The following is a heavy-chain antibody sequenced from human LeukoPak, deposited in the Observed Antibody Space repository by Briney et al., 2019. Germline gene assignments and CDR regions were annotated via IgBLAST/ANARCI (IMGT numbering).Heavy chain of an antibody. CDR1: GYSFTSYW. Sequence: GESLKISCKGSGYSFTSYWIGWVRQMPGKGLESMGIIHPGNSENTYSPSFQGQVTMSVDKSINTAYLQWSSLKASDTAMYYCARQGDGYNTLYYYYGMDVWGQGTTVTVSS. CDR3: ARQGDGYNTLYYYYGMDV. J-gene: IGHJ6*02. V-gene: IGHV5-51*01. D-gene: IGHD5-24*01. CDR2: IHPGNSEN.